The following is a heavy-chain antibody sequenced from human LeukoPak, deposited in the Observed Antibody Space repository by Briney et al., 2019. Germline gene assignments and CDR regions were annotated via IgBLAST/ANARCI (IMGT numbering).Heavy chain of an antibody. J-gene: IGHJ4*02. Sequence: SETLSLTCTVSGGSISSSSYYWGWIRQPPGKGLEWIGSSYYSGSTYYNPSLKSRVTISVDTSKNQFSLKLSSVTAADTAVYYCARLNWNDGYWGQGTLVTVSS. CDR3: ARLNWNDGY. D-gene: IGHD1-1*01. CDR2: SYYSGST. V-gene: IGHV4-39*01. CDR1: GGSISSSSYY.